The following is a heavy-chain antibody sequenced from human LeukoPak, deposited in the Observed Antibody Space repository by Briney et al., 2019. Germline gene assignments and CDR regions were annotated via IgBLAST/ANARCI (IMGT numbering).Heavy chain of an antibody. CDR2: IYYSVST. J-gene: IGHJ5*02. CDR1: GGSISSGEYY. Sequence: SQTLSLTCAVSGGSISSGEYYWSWIRQPPGKGLEWIGYIYYSVSTYYNPSLKSRLTISVDTSNSQFSLRLTSVTAADTAVYDCARDKVGATNWLDPWGQGTLVTLSS. D-gene: IGHD1-26*01. V-gene: IGHV4-30-4*01. CDR3: ARDKVGATNWLDP.